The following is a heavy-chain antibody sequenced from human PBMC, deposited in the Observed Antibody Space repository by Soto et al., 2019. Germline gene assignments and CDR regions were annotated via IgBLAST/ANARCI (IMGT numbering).Heavy chain of an antibody. J-gene: IGHJ4*02. CDR2: IYWDDDE. V-gene: IGHV2-5*02. CDR1: GFSLSAHGVG. CDR3: ARIRNTRGSGWYYFDY. Sequence: SGPTLVNPTQTLTLTCTFSGFSLSAHGVGVGWIRQPPGKALDWLAFIYWDDDERYSPSLKSRLTISKDTSKNQVVLTMTNMDPVDTATYYCARIRNTRGSGWYYFDYWGQGTLVTVSS. D-gene: IGHD6-19*01.